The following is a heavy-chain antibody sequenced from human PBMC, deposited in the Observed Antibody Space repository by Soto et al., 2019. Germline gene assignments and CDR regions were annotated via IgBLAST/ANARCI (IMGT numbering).Heavy chain of an antibody. J-gene: IGHJ4*02. CDR3: ARGGRGYEFDY. V-gene: IGHV3-64*01. CDR1: GFTFSSYA. D-gene: IGHD5-12*01. Sequence: EVQLVESGGGLVQPGGSLRLSCAASGFTFSSYAMHWVRQAPGKGLEYVSAISSNGGSTYYANSVKGRFTISRDNSKNTLYRQMGSLRAEDMAVYYCARGGRGYEFDYWGQGTLVTVSS. CDR2: ISSNGGST.